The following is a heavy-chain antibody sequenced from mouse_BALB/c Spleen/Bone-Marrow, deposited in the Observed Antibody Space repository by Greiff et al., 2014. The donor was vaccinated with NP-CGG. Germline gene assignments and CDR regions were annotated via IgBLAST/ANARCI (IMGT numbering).Heavy chain of an antibody. V-gene: IGHV14-3*02. CDR2: IDPTNGYT. CDR1: GFNIKDSY. CDR3: ARDDHAMDY. Sequence: VQLQQSGAELVKPGASVKLSCTASGFNIKDSYMHWVKQRPEQGLEWIGRIDPTNGYTNYNPKFKGKATITADTSSNTAYLQLSSLTADDTAVYYCARDDHAMDYWGQGTSVTVSS. J-gene: IGHJ4*01.